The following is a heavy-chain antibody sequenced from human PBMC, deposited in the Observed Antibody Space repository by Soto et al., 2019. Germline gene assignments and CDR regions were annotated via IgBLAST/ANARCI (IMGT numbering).Heavy chain of an antibody. Sequence: EVQLVESGGGLVQPGGSLRLSCAASGFSFSSYWMHWVRQAPGKGLVWVARINSDGSSTSYADSVKGRFTISRDNAKNSMYLQMNTLRAQDTPVYYCVRTSLVVAAATRADYWGQGTLVTVSS. V-gene: IGHV3-74*02. CDR3: VRTSLVVAAATRADY. D-gene: IGHD2-15*01. CDR2: INSDGSST. J-gene: IGHJ4*02. CDR1: GFSFSSYW.